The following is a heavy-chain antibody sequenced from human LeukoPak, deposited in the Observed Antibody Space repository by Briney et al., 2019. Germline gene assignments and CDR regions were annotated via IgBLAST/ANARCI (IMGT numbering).Heavy chain of an antibody. CDR2: ISSSGSTI. CDR1: GFAFSSYE. Sequence: PGGSLRLSCAASGFAFSSYEMNWVRQAPGKGLEWVSYISSSGSTIYYADSVKGRFTISRDNAKNSLYPQMNSLRAEDTAVYYCASSQWLPDDWFDPWGQGTLVTVSS. D-gene: IGHD6-19*01. J-gene: IGHJ5*02. CDR3: ASSQWLPDDWFDP. V-gene: IGHV3-48*03.